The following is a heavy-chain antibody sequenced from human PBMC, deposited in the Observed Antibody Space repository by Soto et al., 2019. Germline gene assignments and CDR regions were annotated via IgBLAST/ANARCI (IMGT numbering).Heavy chain of an antibody. J-gene: IGHJ4*02. V-gene: IGHV3-74*01. D-gene: IGHD5-12*01. Sequence: GGSLRLSCAASGFSFSYYWMHWVCQAPGKGLVWVSRIKSDGTSTDYADSVKGRFTISRDNAKNTLYLQMNSLEAEDTAVYYCARDAFRSGSERYDYWGQGTLVTVSS. CDR2: IKSDGTST. CDR3: ARDAFRSGSERYDY. CDR1: GFSFSYYW.